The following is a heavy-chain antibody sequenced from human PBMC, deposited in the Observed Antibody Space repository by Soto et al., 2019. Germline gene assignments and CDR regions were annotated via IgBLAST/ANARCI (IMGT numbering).Heavy chain of an antibody. CDR1: GGSFSGYY. V-gene: IGHV4-34*01. Sequence: QVQLQQWGAGLLKPSETLSLTCAVYGGSFSGYYWSWIRQPPGKGLEWIGEINHSGSTNYNPSLKSRVTIAVDTSKNQCSLKLSSVTAADTAVYYCARGMSPETTGTIFDYWGQGTLVTVSS. CDR2: INHSGST. J-gene: IGHJ4*02. D-gene: IGHD4-17*01. CDR3: ARGMSPETTGTIFDY.